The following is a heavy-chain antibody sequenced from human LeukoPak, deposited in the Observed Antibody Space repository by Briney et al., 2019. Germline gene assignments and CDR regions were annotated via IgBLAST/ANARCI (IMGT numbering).Heavy chain of an antibody. CDR1: GFTFTTAW. J-gene: IGHJ4*02. D-gene: IGHD3-10*01. Sequence: GGSLRLSCLCSGFTFTTAWMSWVRQAPGKGLEWVSAISGSGGSTYYADSVKGRFTISRDNSKNTLYLQMNSLRAEDTAVYYCAKIYISYGDYWGQGTLVTVSS. V-gene: IGHV3-23*01. CDR3: AKIYISYGDY. CDR2: ISGSGGST.